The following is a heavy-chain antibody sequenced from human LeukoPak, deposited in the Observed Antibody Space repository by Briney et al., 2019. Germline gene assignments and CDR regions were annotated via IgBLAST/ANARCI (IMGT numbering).Heavy chain of an antibody. Sequence: PSETLSLTCAVSGGSIRSGGYYWSWIRQHPGKGLEWIGYIYYSGSTYYNPSLKSRVTISVDTSKNQFSLKLSSVTAADTAVYYCARSRLDRSDYWGQGTLVTVSS. D-gene: IGHD3-16*01. CDR1: GGSIRSGGYY. CDR2: IYYSGST. V-gene: IGHV4-31*11. J-gene: IGHJ4*02. CDR3: ARSRLDRSDY.